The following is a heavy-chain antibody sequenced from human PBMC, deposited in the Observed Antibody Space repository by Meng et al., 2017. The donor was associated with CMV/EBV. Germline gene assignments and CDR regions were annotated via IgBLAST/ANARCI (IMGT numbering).Heavy chain of an antibody. D-gene: IGHD3-22*01. CDR2: IGTADYT. J-gene: IGHJ3*02. CDR1: GFTFSSYD. CDR3: ARYTPDIAMIVPPVAFDI. V-gene: IGHV3-13*01. Sequence: GESLKISRAASGFTFSSYDMHWVRQATGQGLECVSAIGTADYTYYPGSVKGRFTISRENAKNSLYLQMNSLRAGDTAVYYCARYTPDIAMIVPPVAFDIWGQGTMVTVSS.